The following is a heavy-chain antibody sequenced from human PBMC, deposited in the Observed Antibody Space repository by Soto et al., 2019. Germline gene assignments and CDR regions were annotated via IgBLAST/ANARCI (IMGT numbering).Heavy chain of an antibody. V-gene: IGHV1-18*03. Sequence: ASVKVSCKASGYTFTSYGISWVRQAPGQGLEWMGWISAYNGNKNYAQKLQGRVTMTTNTSTSTAYLELRSLISDDMAVYYCARAWAAMVDFDYWGQGTLVTVSS. CDR3: ARAWAAMVDFDY. CDR2: ISAYNGNK. CDR1: GYTFTSYG. D-gene: IGHD5-18*01. J-gene: IGHJ4*02.